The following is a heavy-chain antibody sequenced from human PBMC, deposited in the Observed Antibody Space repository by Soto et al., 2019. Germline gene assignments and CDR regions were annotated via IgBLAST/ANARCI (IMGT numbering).Heavy chain of an antibody. CDR1: GGSISSGGYY. J-gene: IGHJ6*02. D-gene: IGHD2-15*01. CDR3: ERDLGRGLGPLGYYYYGMDV. CDR2: IYYSGST. Sequence: SETLSLTCTVSGGSISSGGYYWSWIRQHPGKGLEWIGYIYYSGSTYYNTSLKSRVTISVDTSKNQFSLKLSAVTAADTAVDYCERDLGRGLGPLGYYYYGMDVWGQGTTVTVSS. V-gene: IGHV4-31*03.